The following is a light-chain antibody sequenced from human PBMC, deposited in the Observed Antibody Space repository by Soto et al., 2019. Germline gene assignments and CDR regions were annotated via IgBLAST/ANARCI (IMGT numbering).Light chain of an antibody. V-gene: IGLV2-23*02. CDR3: CSYAGSGTWV. Sequence: QSALTQPASVSVSPGQSITSSCTGTSSDVGSYNLVSWYQQHPGKAPKFMISEVTKRPSGVSTRFSGSKSGNTASLTISGLQAEDESDYYCCSYAGSGTWVFGGGTKLTVL. J-gene: IGLJ3*02. CDR2: EVT. CDR1: SSDVGSYNL.